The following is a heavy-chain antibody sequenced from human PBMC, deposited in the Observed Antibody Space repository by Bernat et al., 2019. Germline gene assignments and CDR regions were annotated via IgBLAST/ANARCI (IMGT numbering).Heavy chain of an antibody. J-gene: IGHJ4*02. D-gene: IGHD2-2*01. CDR3: AGDGGSSAWRSLGY. CDR2: ISSDGSST. CDR1: GFIFSSYW. V-gene: IGHV3-74*01. Sequence: EVQLVESGGGLLQPGGSLSLSCAASGFIFSSYWMHWVRQAPGEGLVWVSRISSDGSSTDYADSVKGRFTISRDNAKNTLYLQMNSLRAEDTAVYYCAGDGGSSAWRSLGYWDQGTLVTVSS.